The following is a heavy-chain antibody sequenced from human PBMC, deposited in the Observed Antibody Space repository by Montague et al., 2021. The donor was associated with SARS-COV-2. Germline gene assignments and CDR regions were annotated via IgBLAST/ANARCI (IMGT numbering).Heavy chain of an antibody. Sequence: SLRLSCAASGFTVSSNYMSWVRQAPGKGLEWVSVIYSGGSTYYAGSVKGRFTISRHNSKNTLYLQMNSLRAEDTAVYYCARDLTSGSGRSYYYYGMDVWGLGTTVTVSS. CDR2: IYSGGST. D-gene: IGHD3-10*01. CDR1: GFTVSSNY. CDR3: ARDLTSGSGRSYYYYGMDV. J-gene: IGHJ6*02. V-gene: IGHV3-53*04.